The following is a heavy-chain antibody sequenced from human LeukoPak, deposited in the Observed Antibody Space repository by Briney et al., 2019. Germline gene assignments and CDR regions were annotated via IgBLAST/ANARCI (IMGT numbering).Heavy chain of an antibody. J-gene: IGHJ4*02. V-gene: IGHV3-23*01. CDR1: GFTFSSYA. CDR3: AKGLINDWSALDS. D-gene: IGHD3-9*01. Sequence: PGGSLRLSCAPSGFTFSSYAMSWVRQAPGKGLEWVSSISGSGGTTYHADSVKGRFTISRDNSKNTLHLQMNSLRAEDTALYYCAKGLINDWSALDSWGQGTLVTVSS. CDR2: ISGSGGTT.